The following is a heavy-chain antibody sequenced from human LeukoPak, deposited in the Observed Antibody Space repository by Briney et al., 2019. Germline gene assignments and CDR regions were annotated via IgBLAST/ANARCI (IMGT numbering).Heavy chain of an antibody. CDR3: ARNSGTNP. Sequence: GGSLRLSCGASGFTCSSYWMSWVRQAPGKGLEWVANIKQDGSEKYYVDSVKGPFTISRDNAKNSLYLQMNSLRAEDTAVYYCARNSGTNPWGQGTLVTVSS. CDR2: IKQDGSEK. J-gene: IGHJ5*02. CDR1: GFTCSSYW. D-gene: IGHD1-26*01. V-gene: IGHV3-7*01.